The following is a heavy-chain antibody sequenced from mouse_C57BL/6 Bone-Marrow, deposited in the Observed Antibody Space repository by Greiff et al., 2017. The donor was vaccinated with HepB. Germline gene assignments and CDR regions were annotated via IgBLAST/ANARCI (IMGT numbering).Heavy chain of an antibody. CDR2: INYDGSST. CDR1: GFTFSDYY. D-gene: IGHD3-2*02. CDR3: ARGSGQPYYYAMDY. J-gene: IGHJ4*01. Sequence: DVKLVESEGGLVQPGSSMKLSCTASGFTFSDYYMAWVRQVPEKGLEWVANINYDGSSTYYLDSLKSRFIISRDNAKNILYLQMSSLKSEDTATYYCARGSGQPYYYAMDYWGQGTSVTVSS. V-gene: IGHV5-16*01.